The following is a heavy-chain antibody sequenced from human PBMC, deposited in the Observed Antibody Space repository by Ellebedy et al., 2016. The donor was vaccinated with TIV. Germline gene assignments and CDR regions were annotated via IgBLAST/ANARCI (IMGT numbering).Heavy chain of an antibody. CDR1: GYSFTSYW. CDR3: ARDTYYYATPYYYYYYGMDV. D-gene: IGHD3-10*01. V-gene: IGHV5-51*01. J-gene: IGHJ6*02. CDR2: IYPGDSDT. Sequence: GESLKISCKGSGYSFTSYWIGWVRQMPGKGLEWMGIIYPGDSDTRYSPSFQGPVTISADKSISTAYLQWSSLKASDTAMYYCARDTYYYATPYYYYYYGMDVWGQGTTVTVSS.